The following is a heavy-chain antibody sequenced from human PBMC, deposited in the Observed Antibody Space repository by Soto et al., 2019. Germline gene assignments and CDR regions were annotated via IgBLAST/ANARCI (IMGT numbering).Heavy chain of an antibody. V-gene: IGHV1-8*01. Sequence: ASVKVSCKASGYTFTSYDINWVRQATGQGLEWMGWMNPNSGNTGHAQKFQGRVTMTRNTSISTAYMELSSLRSEDTAVYYCARGSTLVVALSEDYYYYYYMDVWGKGTTVTVSS. CDR2: MNPNSGNT. D-gene: IGHD2-15*01. CDR1: GYTFTSYD. J-gene: IGHJ6*03. CDR3: ARGSTLVVALSEDYYYYYYMDV.